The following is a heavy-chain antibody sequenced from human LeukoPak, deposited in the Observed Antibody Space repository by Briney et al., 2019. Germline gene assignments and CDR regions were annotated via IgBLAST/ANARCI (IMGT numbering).Heavy chain of an antibody. CDR3: ARGEGYYYDSSGYYGFDY. J-gene: IGHJ4*02. D-gene: IGHD3-22*01. CDR1: GGTFSSYA. CDR2: IIPIFGTA. Sequence: ASVKVSCKASGGTFSSYAISWVRQAPGQGLEWMGRIIPIFGTANYAQKFQGRVTITTDESTSTAYMELSSLRSEDTAVYYCARGEGYYYDSSGYYGFDYWGQGTLVTVSS. V-gene: IGHV1-69*05.